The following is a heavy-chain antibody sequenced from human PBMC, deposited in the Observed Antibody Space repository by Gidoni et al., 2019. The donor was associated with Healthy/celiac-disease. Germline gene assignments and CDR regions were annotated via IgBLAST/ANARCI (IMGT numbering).Heavy chain of an antibody. J-gene: IGHJ4*02. CDR1: GFTFDDYA. CDR2: ISWNSGSI. D-gene: IGHD6-6*01. CDR3: AKDVTDYSSSSCFDY. V-gene: IGHV3-9*01. Sequence: EVQLVESGGGLVQPGRSLRLSCAASGFTFDDYAMHWVRQAPGKGLEWVSGISWNSGSIGYADSVKGRFTISRDNAKNSLYLQMNSLRAEDTALYYCAKDVTDYSSSSCFDYWGQGTLVTVSS.